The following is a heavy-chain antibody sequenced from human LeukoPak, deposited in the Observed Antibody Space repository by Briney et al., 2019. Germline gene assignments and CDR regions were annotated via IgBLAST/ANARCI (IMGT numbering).Heavy chain of an antibody. V-gene: IGHV3-30*04. D-gene: IGHD3-22*01. CDR1: GFTFSSYA. Sequence: RAGRSLRLSCAASGFTFSSYAMHWVRQAPGKGLEWVAVIPYDGSNKYYADSVKGRFTISRDNSKNTLYLQMNSLRAEDTAVYYCAIWYYDSSGTFDYWGQGTLVTVSS. CDR3: AIWYYDSSGTFDY. J-gene: IGHJ4*02. CDR2: IPYDGSNK.